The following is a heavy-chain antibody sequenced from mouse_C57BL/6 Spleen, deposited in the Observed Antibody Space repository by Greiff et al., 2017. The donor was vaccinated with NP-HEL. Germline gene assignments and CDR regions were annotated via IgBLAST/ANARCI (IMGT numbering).Heavy chain of an antibody. J-gene: IGHJ1*03. CDR3: ARWGTTVVAHWYFDV. Sequence: VQLQQPGPELVKPGASVKLSCKASGYTFTSYWMHWVKQRPGQGLEWIGNINPSNGGTNYNEKFKSKATLTVDKSSSTAYMQLSSLTSEDSAVYYCARWGTTVVAHWYFDVWGTGTTVTVSS. D-gene: IGHD1-1*01. CDR2: INPSNGGT. V-gene: IGHV1-53*01. CDR1: GYTFTSYW.